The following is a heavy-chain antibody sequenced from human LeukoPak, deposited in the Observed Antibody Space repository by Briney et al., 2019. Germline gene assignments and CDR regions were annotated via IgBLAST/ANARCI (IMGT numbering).Heavy chain of an antibody. CDR2: IYYSGFT. Sequence: SETLSLTCTVSGGSINSNYWSWIRQPPGKGLEWIGYIYYSGFTNYNSSLKSRVTISVDTSNNQFSLKLSSVTAADTALYYCARADGSSWRYFDYWGQGTLVTVSS. J-gene: IGHJ4*02. D-gene: IGHD6-13*01. CDR3: ARADGSSWRYFDY. V-gene: IGHV4-59*01. CDR1: GGSINSNY.